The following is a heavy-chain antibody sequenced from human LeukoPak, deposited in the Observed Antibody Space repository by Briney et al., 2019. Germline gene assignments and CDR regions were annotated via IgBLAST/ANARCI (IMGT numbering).Heavy chain of an antibody. CDR3: ARAPRGYSYGALFDY. CDR1: GFTFSSYA. Sequence: GGSLRLSCAASGFTFSSYAMSWVRQAPGKGLEWVSAISGSGGSTYYADSVKGRFTISRDNSKNTLYPQMNSLRAEDTAVYYCARAPRGYSYGALFDYWGQGTLVTVSS. CDR2: ISGSGGST. V-gene: IGHV3-23*01. J-gene: IGHJ4*02. D-gene: IGHD5-18*01.